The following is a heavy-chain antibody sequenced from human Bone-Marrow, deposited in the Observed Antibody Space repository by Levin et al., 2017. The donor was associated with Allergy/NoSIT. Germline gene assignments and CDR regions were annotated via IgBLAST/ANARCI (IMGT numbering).Heavy chain of an antibody. Sequence: VKVSCKASGGAFSNYAITWVRQAPGQGLEWMGAIIPISATANYAQKFQGRVTITADESTSTAYMELSSLRSEDTAVYYCATEGTSGEDFDYWGQGTLVTVSS. J-gene: IGHJ4*02. CDR2: IIPISATA. CDR3: ATEGTSGEDFDY. D-gene: IGHD4-17*01. V-gene: IGHV1-69*13. CDR1: GGAFSNYA.